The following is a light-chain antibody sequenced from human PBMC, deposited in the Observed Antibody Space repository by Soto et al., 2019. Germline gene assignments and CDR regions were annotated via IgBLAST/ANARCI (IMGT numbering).Light chain of an antibody. V-gene: IGKV1-27*01. Sequence: IQVTQHPSSLSASVGVRVTITCRSSQGIKNYLAWYQQKPGETPKLLIYAASTLDSGIPPRFSGSGSGTDFTLTINNLQPEDVATYYCQRYYNAPFTFGGGTKVEIK. CDR1: QGIKNY. CDR3: QRYYNAPFT. J-gene: IGKJ4*01. CDR2: AAS.